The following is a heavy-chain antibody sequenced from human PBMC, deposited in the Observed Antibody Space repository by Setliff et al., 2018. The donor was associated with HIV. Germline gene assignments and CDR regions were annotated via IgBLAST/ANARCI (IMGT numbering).Heavy chain of an antibody. CDR1: GFTFGDYA. Sequence: GGSLRLSCTASGFTFGDYAMSWVRQAPGKGLEWVGFIRGKGYGGTTDYAASVKGRFTISRDDAKTIAYLHMNSLTTDDTAVYFCTRDRRGSSSWSGYNGGFDYWGQGTLVTVSS. CDR3: TRDRRGSSSWSGYNGGFDY. CDR2: IRGKGYGGTT. V-gene: IGHV3-49*04. J-gene: IGHJ4*02. D-gene: IGHD3-3*01.